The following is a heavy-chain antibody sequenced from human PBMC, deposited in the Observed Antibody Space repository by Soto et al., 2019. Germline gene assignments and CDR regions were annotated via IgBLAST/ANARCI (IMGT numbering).Heavy chain of an antibody. CDR3: ATPGVSCGGGRCITSYNGLDV. CDR2: IYPGDPDP. Sequence: GEAQKISRHLSAYNSTNYLIGWVRQLPGKGLEWMGIIYPGDPDPRYSPSLQGQVTISTAKSVNSAYLQWSSLRASDTALYYRATPGVSCGGGRCITSYNGLDVWGQGPSVTVSS. D-gene: IGHD2-15*01. J-gene: IGHJ6*02. V-gene: IGHV5-51*01. CDR1: AYNSTNYL.